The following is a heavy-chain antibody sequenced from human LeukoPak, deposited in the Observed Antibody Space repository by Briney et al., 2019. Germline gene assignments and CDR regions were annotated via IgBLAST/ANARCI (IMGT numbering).Heavy chain of an antibody. CDR1: GYTLTELS. J-gene: IGHJ6*04. V-gene: IGHV1-24*01. CDR3: ATAGPGYYYYGMDV. CDR2: FDPEDGET. Sequence: GASAKVSCKVSGYTLTELSMHWVRQAPGKGLEWMGGFDPEDGETIYAQKFQGRVTMTEDTSTDTAYMELSSLRSEDTAVYYCATAGPGYYYYGMDVWGKGTTVTVSS. D-gene: IGHD3-10*01.